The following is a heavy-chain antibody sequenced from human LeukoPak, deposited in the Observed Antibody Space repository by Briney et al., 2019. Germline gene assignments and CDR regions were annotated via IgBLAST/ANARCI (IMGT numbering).Heavy chain of an antibody. J-gene: IGHJ4*02. CDR2: IKQDGSEK. V-gene: IGHV3-7*01. D-gene: IGHD3-10*01. CDR3: ARDQSGGSGSYYNFDY. CDR1: GFTFSSYW. Sequence: GGSLRLSCAASGFTFSSYWMTWVRQAPGKGLEWVANIKQDGSEKYYVDSVKGRFTISRDNAKNSLYLQMNSLRAEDTAVYYCARDQSGGSGSYYNFDYWGQGTLVTVSS.